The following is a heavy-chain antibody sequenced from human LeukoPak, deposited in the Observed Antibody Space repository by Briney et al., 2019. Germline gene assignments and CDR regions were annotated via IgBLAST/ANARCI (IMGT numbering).Heavy chain of an antibody. V-gene: IGHV1-2*02. Sequence: GASVKVSCKASGYTFTGYYMHWVRQAPGQGLEWMRWINPNSGGTNYAQKFQGRVTMTRDTSISTAYMELSRLRSDDTAVYYCARDRLRYFDWLPIEYHYGMDVWGQGTTVTVSS. CDR3: ARDRLRYFDWLPIEYHYGMDV. D-gene: IGHD3-9*01. CDR1: GYTFTGYY. CDR2: INPNSGGT. J-gene: IGHJ6*02.